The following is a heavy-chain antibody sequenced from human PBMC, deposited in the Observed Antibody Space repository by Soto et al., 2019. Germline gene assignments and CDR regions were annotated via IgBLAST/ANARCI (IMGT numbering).Heavy chain of an antibody. CDR1: GFTFSTYA. D-gene: IGHD3-22*01. J-gene: IGHJ4*02. Sequence: GGSLRLSCAASGFTFSTYAMHWVRQAPGKGLEWVAIISYDGTNKYYADSVKGRFTISRDNSKNTLYLQMNSLRTEDTAVYYCARDNYYDYWGQGTLVTVSS. CDR2: ISYDGTNK. CDR3: ARDNYYDY. V-gene: IGHV3-30-3*01.